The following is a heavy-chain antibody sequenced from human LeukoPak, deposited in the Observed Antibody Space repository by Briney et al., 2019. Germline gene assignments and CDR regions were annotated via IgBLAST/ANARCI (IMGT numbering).Heavy chain of an antibody. V-gene: IGHV1-69*01. Sequence: GASVKVSCKASGGTFSSCAISWVRQAPGQGLEWMGGIIPIFGTANYAQKFQGRVTITADESTSTAYMELSSLRSEDTAVYYCARAPGIAAENDLWGRGTLVTVSS. J-gene: IGHJ2*01. CDR1: GGTFSSCA. CDR3: ARAPGIAAENDL. CDR2: IIPIFGTA. D-gene: IGHD6-13*01.